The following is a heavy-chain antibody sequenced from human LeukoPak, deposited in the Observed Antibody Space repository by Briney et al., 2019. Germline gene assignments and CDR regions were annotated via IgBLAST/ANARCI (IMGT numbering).Heavy chain of an antibody. CDR1: GDSVSSNSAA. Sequence: SQTLSLTCAISGDSVSSNSAAWNWIRQSPSRGLEWLGRTYYRSKWYNDYAVSVKSRITINPDTSKNQFSLQLNSVTPEDTAVYYCARDGAVGGYSYGFYYYYMDVWGKGTTVTVSS. J-gene: IGHJ6*03. D-gene: IGHD5-18*01. CDR3: ARDGAVGGYSYGFYYYYMDV. CDR2: TYYRSKWYN. V-gene: IGHV6-1*01.